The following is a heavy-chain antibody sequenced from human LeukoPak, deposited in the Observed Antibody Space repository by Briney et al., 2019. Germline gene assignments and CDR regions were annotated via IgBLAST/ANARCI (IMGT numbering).Heavy chain of an antibody. CDR3: ARGKGRRVVAFDY. CDR1: GGSFSGYY. V-gene: IGHV4-34*01. Sequence: SETLSLTCAVYGGSFSGYYWSWIRQPPGKGPEWIGEINHSGSTNYNPSLKSRVTISVDTSKNQFSLKLSSVTAADTAVYYCARGKGRRVVAFDYWGQGTLVTVSS. J-gene: IGHJ4*02. D-gene: IGHD3-22*01. CDR2: INHSGST.